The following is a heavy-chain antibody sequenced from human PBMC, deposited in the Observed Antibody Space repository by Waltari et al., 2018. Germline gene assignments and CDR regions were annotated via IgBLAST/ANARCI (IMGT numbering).Heavy chain of an antibody. Sequence: QVQLVESGGGVVQPGGSLRLSCAASGFTFSSYGMHSVRQAPGKGLEWVAFIRYDGSNKYYADSVKGRFTISRDNSKNTLYLQMNSLRAEDTAVYYCANLRVGATSSFDYWGQGTLVTVSS. CDR1: GFTFSSYG. V-gene: IGHV3-30*02. CDR2: IRYDGSNK. D-gene: IGHD1-26*01. J-gene: IGHJ4*02. CDR3: ANLRVGATSSFDY.